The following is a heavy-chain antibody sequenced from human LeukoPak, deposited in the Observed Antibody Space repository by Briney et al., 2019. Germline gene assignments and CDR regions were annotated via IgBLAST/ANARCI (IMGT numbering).Heavy chain of an antibody. CDR3: VKDRRNPYRPEGPFDP. D-gene: IGHD1-14*01. Sequence: PGGSLRLSCAASGFTFSSYGMHWVRQAPGKGLEWVAFIRYDGSNKYYADSVKGRFTISRDNSKNTLYLQMNSLRPEDTALYYCVKDRRNPYRPEGPFDPWGQGTLVTVSS. CDR1: GFTFSSYG. CDR2: IRYDGSNK. J-gene: IGHJ5*02. V-gene: IGHV3-30*02.